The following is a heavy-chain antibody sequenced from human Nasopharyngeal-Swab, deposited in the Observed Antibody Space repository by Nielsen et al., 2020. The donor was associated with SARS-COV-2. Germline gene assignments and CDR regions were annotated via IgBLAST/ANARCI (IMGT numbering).Heavy chain of an antibody. CDR2: IYYSGST. CDR3: ARAPKRTIFGVVGWFDP. V-gene: IGHV4-59*13. J-gene: IGHJ5*02. Sequence: SETLSLTCAVSGGSISSSYYWSWIRQPPGKGLEWIGYIYYSGSTNYNPSLKSRVTISVDTSKNQFSLKLSSVTAADTAVYYCARAPKRTIFGVVGWFDPWGQGTLVTVSS. D-gene: IGHD3-3*01. CDR1: GGSISSSYY.